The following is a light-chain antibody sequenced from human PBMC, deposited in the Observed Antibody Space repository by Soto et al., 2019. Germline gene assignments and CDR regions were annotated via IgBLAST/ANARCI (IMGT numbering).Light chain of an antibody. V-gene: IGKV3-20*01. CDR2: GVF. CDR3: QQYGSSPPVT. CDR1: QSIRSSY. Sequence: EIVLTQSQGTLSLSPPERARLXCRPSQSIRSSYLDRYQEKPGPGPGLLIYGVFRRASGIPDRFSGSGSGTDFTLTISRLEPEDFAVYYCQQYGSSPPVTFGQGTKVDIK. J-gene: IGKJ1*01.